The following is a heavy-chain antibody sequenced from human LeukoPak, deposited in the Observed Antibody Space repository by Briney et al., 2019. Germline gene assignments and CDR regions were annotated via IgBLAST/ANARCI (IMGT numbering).Heavy chain of an antibody. CDR3: AKNLDGVATYFDY. J-gene: IGHJ4*02. CDR1: GFTVSSSY. CDR2: IYSGGST. D-gene: IGHD5-12*01. Sequence: GGSLRLSCAASGFTVSSSYMSWVRQAPGKGLEWVSVIYSGGSTYYADSVKGRFTVSRDNSKNTLYLQMDSLRAEDTAVYYCAKNLDGVATYFDYWGQGTLVTVSS. V-gene: IGHV3-53*01.